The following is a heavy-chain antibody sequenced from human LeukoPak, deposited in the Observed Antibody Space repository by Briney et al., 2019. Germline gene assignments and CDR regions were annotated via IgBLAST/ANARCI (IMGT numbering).Heavy chain of an antibody. CDR2: IWYDGSNK. J-gene: IGHJ3*02. CDR3: ARDDLKDIVVVPAAILIGAFDI. Sequence: GRSLRLSCAASGFTFSSYAMHWVRQAPGKGLEWVAVIWYDGSNKYYADSVKGRFTISRDNSKNTLYLQMNSLRAEDTAVYYCARDDLKDIVVVPAAILIGAFDIWGQGTMVTVSS. CDR1: GFTFSSYA. D-gene: IGHD2-2*02. V-gene: IGHV3-33*01.